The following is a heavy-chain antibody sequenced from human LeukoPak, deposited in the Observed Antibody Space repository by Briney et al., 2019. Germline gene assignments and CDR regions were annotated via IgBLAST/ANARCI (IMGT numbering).Heavy chain of an antibody. J-gene: IGHJ4*02. CDR2: ISGYNGNT. CDR1: GYTFTTYG. D-gene: IGHD5-12*01. Sequence: ASVKVSCKASGYTFTTYGINWVRQAPGQGLEWMGWISGYNGNTKYVQKLQDRVTMTTDTSTSTAYMELRSLRSDDTAVYYCARDDALVATGSFDYWGLGTLVTVSS. V-gene: IGHV1-18*01. CDR3: ARDDALVATGSFDY.